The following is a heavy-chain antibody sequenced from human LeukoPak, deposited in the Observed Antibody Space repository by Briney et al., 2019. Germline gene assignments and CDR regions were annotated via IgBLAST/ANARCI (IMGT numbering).Heavy chain of an antibody. CDR2: INHSGST. D-gene: IGHD2-15*01. CDR3: ARTTHYSGGSCYLDY. J-gene: IGHJ4*02. V-gene: IGHV4-34*01. CDR1: GGSFSGYY. Sequence: PSETLSLTCAVYGGSFSGYYWSWIRQPPGKGLEWIGEINHSGSTNYNPSLKSRVTISVDTSKNQCSLKLSSVTAADTAVYYCARTTHYSGGSCYLDYWGQGTLVTVSS.